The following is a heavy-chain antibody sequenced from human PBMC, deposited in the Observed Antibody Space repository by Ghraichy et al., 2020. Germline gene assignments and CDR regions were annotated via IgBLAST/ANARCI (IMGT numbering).Heavy chain of an antibody. Sequence: GESLNISCAASGFTFSSYWMSWVRQAPGKGLEWVANIKQDGSEKYYVDSVEGRFTISRDNAKNSLFLQMNSLRAEDTAVYYCARDWGSGFDYWGQGTLVTVSS. V-gene: IGHV3-7*01. D-gene: IGHD7-27*01. J-gene: IGHJ4*02. CDR2: IKQDGSEK. CDR3: ARDWGSGFDY. CDR1: GFTFSSYW.